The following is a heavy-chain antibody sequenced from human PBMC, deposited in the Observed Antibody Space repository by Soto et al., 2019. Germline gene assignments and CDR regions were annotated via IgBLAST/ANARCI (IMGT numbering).Heavy chain of an antibody. CDR2: IYYSGST. CDR1: GGSISSGDYY. J-gene: IGHJ6*02. CDR3: ARGKYDILTGYHRSYYYYYGMDV. D-gene: IGHD3-9*01. V-gene: IGHV4-30-4*01. Sequence: SETLSLTCTVSGGSISSGDYYWSWIRQPPGKGLEWIGYIYYSGSTYYNPSLKSRVTISVDTSKNQFSLKLSSVTAADTAVYYCARGKYDILTGYHRSYYYYYGMDVWGQGTTVTVSS.